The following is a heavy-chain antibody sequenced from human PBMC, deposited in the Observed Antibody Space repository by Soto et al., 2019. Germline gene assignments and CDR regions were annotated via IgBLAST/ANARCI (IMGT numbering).Heavy chain of an antibody. CDR2: VYYSGNT. J-gene: IGHJ4*02. V-gene: IGHV4-31*03. D-gene: IGHD3-10*01. Sequence: QMQLQESGPALVRPSETLSLTCSVSGASIISPGSYYSWIRQRPGKGLEWMGYVYYSGNTHFSPSLKSRISMSVDTSRNQFSLMLTSVTGAYSAIYFCARAKTYYPSFEDWGQGTLV. CDR3: ARAKTYYPSFED. CDR1: GASIISPGSY.